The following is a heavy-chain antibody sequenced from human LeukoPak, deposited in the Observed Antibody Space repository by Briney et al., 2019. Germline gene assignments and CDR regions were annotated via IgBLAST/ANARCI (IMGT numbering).Heavy chain of an antibody. Sequence: PSETLSLTCAVYGGSFSDYYWSWIRQPPGKGLEWIGEISHSGSTNYKLSLKSRVTISVETAKNQFSLKLSSLTAADTAVYYCARGWALNYYDSSGFYFDYWGQGTLVTVSS. CDR2: ISHSGST. CDR1: GGSFSDYY. CDR3: ARGWALNYYDSSGFYFDY. J-gene: IGHJ4*02. V-gene: IGHV4-34*01. D-gene: IGHD3-22*01.